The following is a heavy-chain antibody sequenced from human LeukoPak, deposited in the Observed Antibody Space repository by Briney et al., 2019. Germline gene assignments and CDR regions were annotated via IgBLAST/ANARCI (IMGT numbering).Heavy chain of an antibody. CDR2: TYYRSKWYN. CDR1: GDSVSRNSAT. CDR3: ARGYFGMDV. Sequence: SQTLSLTCAVSGDSVSRNSATWNWLRQSPSRGLEWLGRTYYRSKWYNDYAVSVKSRITINPDTSKNQFSLQLNSVTPEDAAVYYCARGYFGMDVWGQGTTVTVSS. V-gene: IGHV6-1*01. J-gene: IGHJ6*02.